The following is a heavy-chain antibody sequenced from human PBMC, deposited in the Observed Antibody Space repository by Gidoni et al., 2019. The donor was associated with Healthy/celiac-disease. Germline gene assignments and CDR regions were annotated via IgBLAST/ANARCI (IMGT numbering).Heavy chain of an antibody. J-gene: IGHJ4*02. Sequence: QVQLQESAPGLVKPSETLSLTCTVSGRSISSYYWSWIRQPPGKGLEWFGYIYYGGSTNYNPSLKSRVTISVDTSKNQFSLKLSSVTAADTAVYYCAREAVADFYFDYWGQGTLVTVSS. CDR2: IYYGGST. CDR1: GRSISSYY. D-gene: IGHD6-19*01. CDR3: AREAVADFYFDY. V-gene: IGHV4-59*01.